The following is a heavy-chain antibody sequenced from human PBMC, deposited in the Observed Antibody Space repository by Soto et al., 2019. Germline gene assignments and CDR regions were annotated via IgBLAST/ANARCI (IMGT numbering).Heavy chain of an antibody. CDR2: IWYDGSNK. D-gene: IGHD4-17*01. V-gene: IGHV3-33*01. CDR3: ARYTVTTGFDY. J-gene: IGHJ4*02. Sequence: QVQLVESGGGVVQSGRSLRLSCAASGFTFSSYGMHWVRQAPGKGLEWVAVIWYDGSNKYYADSVKGRFTISRDNSKNTLYLQMNSLRAEDTAVYYCARYTVTTGFDYWGQGTLVTVSS. CDR1: GFTFSSYG.